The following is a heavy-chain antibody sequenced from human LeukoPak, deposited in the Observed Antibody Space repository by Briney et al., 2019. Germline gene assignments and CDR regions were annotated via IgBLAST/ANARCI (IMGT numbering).Heavy chain of an antibody. Sequence: ASVKVSCKASGYTFTSYDINWVRQATGQGLEWMGWMNPNSGNTGYAQKFQGRVTITRNTSISTAYMELSSLRSEDTAVYYCARDRDGSGWYYPLWGQGTLVTVSS. V-gene: IGHV1-8*03. D-gene: IGHD6-19*01. CDR2: MNPNSGNT. CDR3: ARDRDGSGWYYPL. CDR1: GYTFTSYD. J-gene: IGHJ4*02.